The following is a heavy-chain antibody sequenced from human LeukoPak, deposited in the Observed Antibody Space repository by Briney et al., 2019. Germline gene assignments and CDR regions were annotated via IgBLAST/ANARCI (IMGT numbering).Heavy chain of an antibody. CDR1: GGSISSYY. D-gene: IGHD3-22*01. Sequence: SETLSLTCTVSGGSISSYYWSWIRQPPGKGLEWIGYIYYSGSTNYNPSLKSRVTISVDTSKNQFSLKLSSVTAADTAVYYCARAEDYYDSSGLDAFDIWGQGTMVTVSS. V-gene: IGHV4-59*01. CDR2: IYYSGST. CDR3: ARAEDYYDSSGLDAFDI. J-gene: IGHJ3*02.